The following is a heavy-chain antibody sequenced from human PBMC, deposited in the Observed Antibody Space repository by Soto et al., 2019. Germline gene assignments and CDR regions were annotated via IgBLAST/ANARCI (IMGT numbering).Heavy chain of an antibody. CDR2: ISGGGTYR. Sequence: EVQLVESGGGLVKPGGSLRLSCAASGLTFSHYSMNWVRQAPGKGLEWVSSISGGGTYRYYAESVKGRFTISRDNAKNELDLQMNSLRAEDTAVYYCERVHSSIEYSNGMDVWGQGTTVTVSS. CDR3: ERVHSSIEYSNGMDV. J-gene: IGHJ6*02. D-gene: IGHD6-13*01. CDR1: GLTFSHYS. V-gene: IGHV3-21*02.